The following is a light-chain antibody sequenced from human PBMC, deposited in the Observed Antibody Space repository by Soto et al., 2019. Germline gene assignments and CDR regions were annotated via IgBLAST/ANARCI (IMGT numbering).Light chain of an antibody. V-gene: IGKV1-8*01. J-gene: IGKJ1*01. CDR2: AAS. CDR3: QQYYRYPPT. CDR1: QGISSY. Sequence: AIRMTQSPSSFSASTGDRVTITCRASQGISSYLAWYQQKPGKAPKLLIYAASTLQSGVPSRFSGSGSGTDFTLTISCLQSEDFATYYCQQYYRYPPTFGQGTTV.